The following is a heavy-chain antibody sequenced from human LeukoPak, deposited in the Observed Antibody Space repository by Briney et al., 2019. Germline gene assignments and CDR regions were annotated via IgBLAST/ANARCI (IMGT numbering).Heavy chain of an antibody. Sequence: GGSLRLSCAASGFTFSSYGMHWVRQAPGKGLEWVAFIRYDGSNKYYADSVKGRFTISRDNAKNTLYLQMNSLRAEDTAVYYCARVTAVAGTSVGVDAWGQGILVTVS. V-gene: IGHV3-30*02. CDR1: GFTFSSYG. CDR2: IRYDGSNK. D-gene: IGHD6-19*01. CDR3: ARVTAVAGTSVGVDA. J-gene: IGHJ4*02.